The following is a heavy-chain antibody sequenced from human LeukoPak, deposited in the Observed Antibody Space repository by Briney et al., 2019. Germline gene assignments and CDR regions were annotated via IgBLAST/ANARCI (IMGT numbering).Heavy chain of an antibody. J-gene: IGHJ6*03. CDR3: ARVYSSSWYSGYLYMDV. V-gene: IGHV3-53*01. Sequence: GGSLRLSCAASGFTVSSNYMSWVRQAPGRGLEWVSVIYSGGSTYYADSVKGRFTISRDNAKQSLYLQMSSLRAEDTAVYYCARVYSSSWYSGYLYMDVWGKGTTVTVSS. CDR2: IYSGGST. CDR1: GFTVSSNY. D-gene: IGHD6-13*01.